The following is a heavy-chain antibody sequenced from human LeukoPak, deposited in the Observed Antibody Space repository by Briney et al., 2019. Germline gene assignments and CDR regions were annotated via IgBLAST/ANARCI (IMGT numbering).Heavy chain of an antibody. V-gene: IGHV1-3*01. J-gene: IGHJ4*02. Sequence: ASVRVSCKASGYIFTKSVVRWVRQALGERAECMGWIKAGNGDTKYSQNFQDRITITRDTSASTVYMELSSLTSEDTALYYCARDDCGDTCYPGGYWGQGTLVTVSS. CDR3: ARDDCGDTCYPGGY. D-gene: IGHD2-21*01. CDR1: GYIFTKSV. CDR2: IKAGNGDT.